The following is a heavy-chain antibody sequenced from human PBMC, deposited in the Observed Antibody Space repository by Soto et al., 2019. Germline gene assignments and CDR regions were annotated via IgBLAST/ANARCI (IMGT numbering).Heavy chain of an antibody. CDR2: TKNIGNNYAT. CDR3: ARGGNEYRY. CDR1: GFTISDHF. V-gene: IGHV3-72*01. Sequence: EVQVVESGVGLVQPGGSLRLSCAASGFTISDHFIDWVRQAPGKGLEWVGRTKNIGNNYATEYAASVKGRLTISRDDSRNSVYLYMNRLKSEDTAVYFCARGGNEYRYWGQGTLIKVSS. J-gene: IGHJ4*02. D-gene: IGHD5-12*01.